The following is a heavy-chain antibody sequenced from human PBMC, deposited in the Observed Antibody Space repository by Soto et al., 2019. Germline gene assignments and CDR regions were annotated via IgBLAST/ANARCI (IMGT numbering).Heavy chain of an antibody. V-gene: IGHV2-5*02. J-gene: IGHJ5*02. D-gene: IGHD3-9*01. CDR1: GFSLTTCGVG. CDR2: IFCDGDK. Sequence: SGPTLVNPTQTLTLTCTFSGFSLTTCGVGVGRIRQPQGKALEWLAVIFCDGDKRYSPSLQSRLTITQDTSKNQVVLTMTNMDPLDTATYYCAHSPSRTGISRGWFDPWGQGTLVTVSS. CDR3: AHSPSRTGISRGWFDP.